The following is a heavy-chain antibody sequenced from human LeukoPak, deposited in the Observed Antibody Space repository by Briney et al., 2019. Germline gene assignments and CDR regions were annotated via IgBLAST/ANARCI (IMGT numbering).Heavy chain of an antibody. D-gene: IGHD3-10*01. V-gene: IGHV1-24*01. CDR3: ATRKFPMVRGVFYFQH. J-gene: IGHJ1*01. CDR1: GYTLTEFS. CDR2: FDPEDGET. Sequence: GASVKVSCKVSGYTLTEFSMHWVRQAPGKGLEWMGGFDPEDGETIYAQKFQGRVTMTEDTSTDTAYMELSSLRSEDTAVYYCATRKFPMVRGVFYFQHWGQGTLVTVSS.